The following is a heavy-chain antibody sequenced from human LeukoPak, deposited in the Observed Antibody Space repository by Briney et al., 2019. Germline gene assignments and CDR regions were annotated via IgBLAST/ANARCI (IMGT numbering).Heavy chain of an antibody. Sequence: GGSLRLSCAASGFTFSSYWMSWVRQAPGKGLEWVANIKQDGSEKYYVDSVKGRFTISRDNAKNSLYLQMNSLRAEDTAVYYCARVGLPGGQLRYFDWLSNWGQGTLVTVSS. CDR2: IKQDGSEK. CDR1: GFTFSSYW. D-gene: IGHD3-9*01. J-gene: IGHJ4*02. CDR3: ARVGLPGGQLRYFDWLSN. V-gene: IGHV3-7*01.